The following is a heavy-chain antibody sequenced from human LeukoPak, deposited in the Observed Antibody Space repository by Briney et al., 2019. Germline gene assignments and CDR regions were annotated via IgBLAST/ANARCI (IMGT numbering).Heavy chain of an antibody. CDR2: INHSGST. CDR1: GGSFSGYY. D-gene: IGHD3-9*01. Sequence: SETLSLTCAVYGGSFSGYYWSWIRQPPGKGLEWIGEINHSGSTNYNPSLKSRVTISIDTSKNQFSLKPSSVTAADTAVYYCARGHLLRYFDWLPAQRREDAFDIWGQGTMVTVSS. V-gene: IGHV4-34*01. CDR3: ARGHLLRYFDWLPAQRREDAFDI. J-gene: IGHJ3*02.